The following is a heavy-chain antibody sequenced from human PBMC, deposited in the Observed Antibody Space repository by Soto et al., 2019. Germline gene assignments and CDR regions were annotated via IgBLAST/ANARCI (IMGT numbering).Heavy chain of an antibody. V-gene: IGHV1-69*06. CDR2: LIPIFGTP. D-gene: IGHD2-21*01. CDR1: GGTFSTYA. CDR3: ASPRELSYSYFYFFTLDV. J-gene: IGHJ6*02. Sequence: SVKVSCKASGGTFSTYAISWVRQAPGQGLEWMGGLIPIFGTPNYAQKFQGRVTITADKSTSTAYMELSSLRSEDTAMYYCASPRELSYSYFYFFTLDVWGQGTTVTVSS.